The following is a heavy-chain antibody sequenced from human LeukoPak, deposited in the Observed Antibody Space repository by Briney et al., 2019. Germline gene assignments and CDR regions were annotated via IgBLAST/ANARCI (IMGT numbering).Heavy chain of an antibody. J-gene: IGHJ4*02. CDR1: GFTFSSYE. CDR2: ISSSGSTI. CDR3: ARHIGSWVAVAGFDY. Sequence: GGSLRLSCAASGFTFSSYEMNWVRQAPGKGLEWVSYISSSGSTIYYADSVKGRFTISRDNAKNSLYLQMNSLRAEDTAVYYCARHIGSWVAVAGFDYWGQGTLVTVSS. V-gene: IGHV3-48*03. D-gene: IGHD6-19*01.